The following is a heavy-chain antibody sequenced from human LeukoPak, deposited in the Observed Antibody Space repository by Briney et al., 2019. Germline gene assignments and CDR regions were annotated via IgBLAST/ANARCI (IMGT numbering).Heavy chain of an antibody. CDR3: ARLGFFDY. CDR2: INHSGST. J-gene: IGHJ4*02. V-gene: IGHV4-34*01. D-gene: IGHD7-27*01. CDR1: GVSFSGYY. Sequence: KSSETLSLTCAVYGVSFSGYYWSWIRQPPGKGLEWIGEINHSGSTNYNPSLKSRVTISVDTSKNQFSLKLSSVTAADTAVYYCARLGFFDYWGQGTLVTVSS.